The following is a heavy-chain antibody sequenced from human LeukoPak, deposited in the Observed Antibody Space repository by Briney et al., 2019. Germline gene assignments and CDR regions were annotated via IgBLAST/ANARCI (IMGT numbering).Heavy chain of an antibody. V-gene: IGHV3-30*18. J-gene: IGHJ4*02. CDR2: TSYDESNK. Sequence: GGSLRLSCAASGFTFSSYGMHWVRQAPPKGLDGVAVTSYDESNKYYADSVKGRFTISRDNSKNTLYLQMNSLRPEDTAVYYCAKVTPVTTFSPSENDYWGQGTLVTVSS. CDR3: AKVTPVTTFSPSENDY. D-gene: IGHD4-17*01. CDR1: GFTFSSYG.